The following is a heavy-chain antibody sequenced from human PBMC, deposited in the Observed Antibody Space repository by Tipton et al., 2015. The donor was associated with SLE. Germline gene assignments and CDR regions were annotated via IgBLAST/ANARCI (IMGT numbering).Heavy chain of an antibody. Sequence: QLVQSGAEVKKPGASVKVSCKASGYTFTTYYIHWVRQAPGQGLEWMGSMSPNSGDTDYAQKFQGRVTMTRNTSITTAYMELSSLTSEDTAVYYCARGNWFDPWGQGTLVTVSS. CDR3: ARGNWFDP. CDR1: GYTFTTYY. CDR2: MSPNSGDT. V-gene: IGHV1-8*02. J-gene: IGHJ5*02.